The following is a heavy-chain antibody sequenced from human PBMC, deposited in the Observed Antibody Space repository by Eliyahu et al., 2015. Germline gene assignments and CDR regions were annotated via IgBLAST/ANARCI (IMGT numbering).Heavy chain of an antibody. V-gene: IGHV3-33*01. Sequence: QVQLVESGGGVVQPGRSLRLSCAASGFXFISYGMHWVRQAPGKGLEWVAVIWYDGSNKYYADSVKGRFTISRDNSKNTLYLQMNSLRAEDTAVYYCARGSGYSYPSGGNNYWGQGTLVTVSS. CDR1: GFXFISYG. CDR3: ARGSGYSYPSGGNNY. CDR2: IWYDGSNK. D-gene: IGHD5-18*01. J-gene: IGHJ4*02.